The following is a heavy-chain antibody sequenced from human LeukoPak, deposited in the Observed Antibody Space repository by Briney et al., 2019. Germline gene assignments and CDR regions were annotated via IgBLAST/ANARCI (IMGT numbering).Heavy chain of an antibody. CDR2: TYYGSKWYN. CDR1: GDSVSSNSAA. V-gene: IGHV6-1*01. D-gene: IGHD5-24*01. Sequence: SQTLSLTCAISGDSVSSNSAAWNWIRQSRSRGLEWLGRTYYGSKWYNDYAVSVESRITFNPDTSKNHFSLHLNSVTPEDTAMYYCARQGPTWPFDFWGQGTLVTVSS. CDR3: ARQGPTWPFDF. J-gene: IGHJ4*02.